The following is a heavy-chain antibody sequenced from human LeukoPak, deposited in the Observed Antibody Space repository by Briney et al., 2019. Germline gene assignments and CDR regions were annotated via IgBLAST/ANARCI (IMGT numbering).Heavy chain of an antibody. Sequence: SETLSLTCTVSGGPFGSYYWSWIRQAPGKGLEWIGYIYYTGNTNYNPSLKSRVTITIDTSKHQFSLKLSSVTAADTAVYYCARQGSGWSPPSASLAFDIWGQGTVASVSS. V-gene: IGHV4-59*08. CDR3: ARQGSGWSPPSASLAFDI. CDR1: GGPFGSYY. D-gene: IGHD6-19*01. CDR2: IYYTGNT. J-gene: IGHJ3*02.